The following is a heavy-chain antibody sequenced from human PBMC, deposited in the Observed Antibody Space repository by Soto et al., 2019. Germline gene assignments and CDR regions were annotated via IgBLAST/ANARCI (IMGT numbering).Heavy chain of an antibody. CDR2: IYHIGSP. Sequence: SETLSLTCAVSGYSISSGYYWGLIRQPPGKGLEWIGSIYHIGSPYYSPSLNSRVTLSVDTSKNQFSLKLNSVTAADTAVYYCARVASYSYHMDVWGQGTTVTVSS. V-gene: IGHV4-38-2*01. CDR3: ARVASYSYHMDV. CDR1: GYSISSGYY. J-gene: IGHJ6*02.